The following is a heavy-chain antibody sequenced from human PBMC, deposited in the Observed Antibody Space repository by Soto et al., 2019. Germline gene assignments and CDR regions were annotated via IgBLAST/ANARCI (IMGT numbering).Heavy chain of an antibody. V-gene: IGHV4-4*02. CDR1: GGSISSSNW. Sequence: TLSLTCAVSGGSISSSNWWSWVRQPPGKGLEWIGEIYHSGSTNYNPSLKSRVTISVDKSKNQFSLKLSSVTAADTAVYYCASLLGYCISTSCYSSDYWGQGTLVTVSS. CDR3: ASLLGYCISTSCYSSDY. CDR2: IYHSGST. D-gene: IGHD2-2*01. J-gene: IGHJ4*02.